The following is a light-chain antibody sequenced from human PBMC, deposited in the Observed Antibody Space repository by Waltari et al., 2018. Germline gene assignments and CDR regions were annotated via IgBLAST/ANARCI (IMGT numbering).Light chain of an antibody. CDR2: DKN. J-gene: IGLJ2*01. V-gene: IGLV3-19*01. Sequence: SSELTQDPAVSVAMGQTVRITCQGDSLRNYYASWYQQRPGQAPILVIYDKNNRPSGVPARFSGSSSHNTGSLTITGAQAEDEASYYCHSRDASGVAGSFGGGTKLTVL. CDR1: SLRNYY. CDR3: HSRDASGVAGS.